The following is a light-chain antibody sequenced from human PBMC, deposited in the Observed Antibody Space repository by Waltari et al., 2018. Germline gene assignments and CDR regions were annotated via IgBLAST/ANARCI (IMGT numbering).Light chain of an antibody. CDR3: CSYVGRNIWV. CDR1: SSDVGFYNL. J-gene: IGLJ3*02. CDR2: EVI. Sequence: QSALTQPASVSGSPGQSITISCTGTSSDVGFYNLVSWYQQHPDKAPKRLVYEVIERPSGVSKRFSGSKSGNTASLTISGLQAEDEADYYCCSYVGRNIWVFGGGTKVTVL. V-gene: IGLV2-23*02.